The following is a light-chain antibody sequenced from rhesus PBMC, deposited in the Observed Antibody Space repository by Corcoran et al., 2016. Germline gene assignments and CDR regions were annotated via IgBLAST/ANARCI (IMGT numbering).Light chain of an antibody. J-gene: IGKJ3*01. CDR3: QHYCETPIT. CDR1: QDIAND. V-gene: IGKV1S17*01. Sequence: DIQMTQSPSSLSASVGDRVTITCRARQDIANDLAWYQQKPGETPKVLMYEAVSLQTGVPSRFSGSGSGSEFTLPIRSLQSEHFTTYYCQHYCETPITFGPGAKLDVK. CDR2: EAV.